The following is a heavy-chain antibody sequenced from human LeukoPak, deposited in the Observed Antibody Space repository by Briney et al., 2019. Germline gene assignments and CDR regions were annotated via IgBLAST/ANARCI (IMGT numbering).Heavy chain of an antibody. CDR2: ISGSGGST. CDR1: GFTFSNSA. V-gene: IGHV3-23*01. D-gene: IGHD2-21*02. J-gene: IGHJ4*02. Sequence: GGSLRLSCVASGFTFSNSAISWVRQAPGKGLEWVSAISGSGGSTYYADSVKGRFTISRDKSKNTLYLQMNSLRAEDTAVYYCAKHQNIVVVTAFDYWGQGTQVTVSS. CDR3: AKHQNIVVVTAFDY.